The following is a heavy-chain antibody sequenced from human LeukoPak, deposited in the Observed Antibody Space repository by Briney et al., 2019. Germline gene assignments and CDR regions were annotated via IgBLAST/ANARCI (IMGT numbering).Heavy chain of an antibody. CDR1: GGTFSSYA. J-gene: IGHJ5*02. D-gene: IGHD3-22*01. V-gene: IGHV1-69*13. CDR2: IIPIFGTA. CDR3: ARGTNYYDSSGYYRP. Sequence: SVKVSCKASGGTFSSYAISWVRQAPGQGLEWMGGIIPIFGTANYAQKFQGRVTITADESTSTAYMELSSLRSEDTAVYYCARGTNYYDSSGYYRPWGQGTLVTVSS.